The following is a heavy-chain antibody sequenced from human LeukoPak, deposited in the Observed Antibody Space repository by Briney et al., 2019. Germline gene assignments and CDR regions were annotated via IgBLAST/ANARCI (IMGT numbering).Heavy chain of an antibody. CDR3: AREDGDHEGLDV. CDR2: ITNDGSST. J-gene: IGHJ6*02. CDR1: GLTFSSHW. V-gene: IGHV3-74*01. Sequence: PGGSLRLSCAASGLTFSSHWMHWVRHAPGKGLVWVSRITNDGSSTTYADSVKGRFTISRDNAKNSLYLQMNSLRAEDTAVYYCAREDGDHEGLDVWGQGTTVTVSS. D-gene: IGHD4-17*01.